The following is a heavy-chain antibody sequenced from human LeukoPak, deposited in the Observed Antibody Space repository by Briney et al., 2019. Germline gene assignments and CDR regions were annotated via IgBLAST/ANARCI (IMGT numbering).Heavy chain of an antibody. D-gene: IGHD3-3*01. J-gene: IGHJ4*02. Sequence: GGSLRLSCAASGFTFSSYSMNWVRQAPGKGLEWVSSISSSSSYIYYADSVKGRFTISRDNAKNSLYLQMNSLRAEDTAVYYCASDFWSGYYPLDYWGQGTLVTVSS. CDR1: GFTFSSYS. V-gene: IGHV3-21*01. CDR2: ISSSSSYI. CDR3: ASDFWSGYYPLDY.